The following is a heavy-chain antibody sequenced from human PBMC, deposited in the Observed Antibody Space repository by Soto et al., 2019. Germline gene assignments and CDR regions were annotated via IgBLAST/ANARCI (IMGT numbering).Heavy chain of an antibody. CDR3: ARDRGGTDWDNEWLDF. Sequence: QVQLVQSGAEVKKPGASVKVSCKTSGYIFTSRYMHWVRQAPGQGLEWMAIINPSGGDTIYAQGVQGRVTVTSDTSTNKDYMELSALRFEDTAVYFCARDRGGTDWDNEWLDFWSQGTKVTVSS. CDR2: INPSGGDT. D-gene: IGHD1-1*01. J-gene: IGHJ3*01. V-gene: IGHV1-46*01. CDR1: GYIFTSRY.